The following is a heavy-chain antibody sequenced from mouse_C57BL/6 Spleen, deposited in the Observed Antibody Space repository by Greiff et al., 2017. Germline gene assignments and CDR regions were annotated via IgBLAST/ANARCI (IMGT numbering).Heavy chain of an antibody. CDR3: ARGVAYYYFDY. CDR1: GYTFTSYT. D-gene: IGHD1-1*01. V-gene: IGHV1-4*01. CDR2: INPSSGYT. J-gene: IGHJ2*01. Sequence: QVQLMESGAELARPGASVKMSCKASGYTFTSYTMYRVKQRPGQGLEWIGYINPSSGYTKYNQKFKDKATLTADKSSSTAYMQLSSLTSEDSAVYYCARGVAYYYFDYWGQSTTLTVSS.